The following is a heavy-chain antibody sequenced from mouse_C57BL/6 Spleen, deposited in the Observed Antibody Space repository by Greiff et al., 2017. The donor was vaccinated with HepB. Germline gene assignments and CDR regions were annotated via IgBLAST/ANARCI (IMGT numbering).Heavy chain of an antibody. Sequence: DVMLVESGGDLVKPGGSLKLSCAASGFTFSSYGMSWVRQTPDKRLEWVATISSGGSYTYYPDSVKGRFTISRDNAKNTLYLQMSSLKSEDTAMYYCARRYYGSSYGAWFAYWGQGTLVTVSA. CDR1: GFTFSSYG. CDR2: ISSGGSYT. CDR3: ARRYYGSSYGAWFAY. J-gene: IGHJ3*01. D-gene: IGHD1-1*01. V-gene: IGHV5-6*02.